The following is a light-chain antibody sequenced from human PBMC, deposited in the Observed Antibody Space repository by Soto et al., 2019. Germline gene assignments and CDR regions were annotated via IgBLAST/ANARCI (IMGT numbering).Light chain of an antibody. CDR2: DAS. CDR3: QQRFTWPS. V-gene: IGKV3-11*01. J-gene: IGKJ3*01. CDR1: QSINTY. Sequence: ETVLTQSPATLSLSPGERATLSCRASQSINTYLAWYQQKPGQAPRLLVYDASKRATGIPARFSGSGSGTDFTLTISSLEPEDFAVYYCQQRFTWPSFGPGTKVDIK.